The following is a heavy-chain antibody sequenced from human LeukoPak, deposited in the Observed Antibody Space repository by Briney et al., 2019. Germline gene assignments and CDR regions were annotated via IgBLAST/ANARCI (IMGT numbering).Heavy chain of an antibody. D-gene: IGHD2-21*02. Sequence: ASVTVSCKASGYTFTGYYMHWVRQAPGQGLEWMGWINPNSGGTNYAQTFQGRVTMTRDTSISTAYMELSRLRSDDTAGYYCARGRGHIVVVTDPFDYWGQGTLVTVSS. CDR2: INPNSGGT. CDR1: GYTFTGYY. J-gene: IGHJ4*02. CDR3: ARGRGHIVVVTDPFDY. V-gene: IGHV1-2*02.